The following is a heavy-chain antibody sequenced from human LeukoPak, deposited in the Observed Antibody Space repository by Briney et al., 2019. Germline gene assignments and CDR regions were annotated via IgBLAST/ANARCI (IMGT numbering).Heavy chain of an antibody. V-gene: IGHV4-39*07. Sequence: SETLSLTCTVSGGSISSSSYYWGWIRQPPGKGLEWIGSIYYSGSTYYNPSLKSRVTISVDTSKNQFSLRLSSVTAVDTAVYYCARSPQVKWEPPTGGNWFDPWGQGTLVTVSS. CDR1: GGSISSSSYY. D-gene: IGHD1-26*01. CDR2: IYYSGST. CDR3: ARSPQVKWEPPTGGNWFDP. J-gene: IGHJ5*02.